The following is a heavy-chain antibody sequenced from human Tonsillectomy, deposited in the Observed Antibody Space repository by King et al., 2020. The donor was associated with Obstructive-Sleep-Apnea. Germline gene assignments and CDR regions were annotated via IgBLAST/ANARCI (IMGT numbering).Heavy chain of an antibody. D-gene: IGHD3-16*02. CDR1: GFTFSNAW. V-gene: IGHV3-15*01. CDR2: IKSKTDGGTT. CDR3: TTDGSRLGELSFDY. J-gene: IGHJ4*02. Sequence: VQLVESGGGLVKPGGSLRLSCAASGFTFSNAWMSWVRQAPGKGLEWVGRIKSKTDGGTTDYAAPVKGRFTISRDDSKNTLYLQMNSLKTEDTAVYYCTTDGSRLGELSFDYWGQGTLVTVSS.